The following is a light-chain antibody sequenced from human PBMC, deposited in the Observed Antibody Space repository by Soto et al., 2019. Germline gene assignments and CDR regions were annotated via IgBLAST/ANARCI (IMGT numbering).Light chain of an antibody. J-gene: IGKJ3*01. CDR1: HGVSGW. CDR2: NVS. V-gene: IGKV1-12*01. CDR3: QQGKTFPFT. Sequence: IQMTQSPSSVSASVGDTVTLSCQTSHGVSGWLAWYQQKPGKAPTLLIYNVSNLQSGVPSRVSGSVSGTDFSLPITSLQPEDVATYFCQQGKTFPFTFGPGNKVEVK.